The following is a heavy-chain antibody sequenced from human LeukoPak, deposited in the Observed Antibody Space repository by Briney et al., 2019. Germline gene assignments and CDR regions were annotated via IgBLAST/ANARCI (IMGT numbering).Heavy chain of an antibody. CDR1: GGSFSGYY. D-gene: IGHD3-9*01. CDR2: INHSGGT. Sequence: PSETLSLTCAVYGGSFSGYYWSWIRQPPGKGLEWIGEINHSGGTNYNPSLKSRVTMSVDTSKNQFSLKLSSVTAADTAVYYCARGDYDILTGYPYAMHYWGREPWSPSPQ. CDR3: ARGDYDILTGYPYAMHY. J-gene: IGHJ4*02. V-gene: IGHV4-34*01.